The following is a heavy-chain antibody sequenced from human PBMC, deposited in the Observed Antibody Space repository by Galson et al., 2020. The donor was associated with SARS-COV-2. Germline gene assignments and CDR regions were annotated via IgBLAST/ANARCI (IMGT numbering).Heavy chain of an antibody. CDR2: ISAYNGNI. Sequence: ASVTVSCKASGYTLTNYGVSWVRQAPGQGLEWMGWISAYNGNINYAQKLQGRLTMTTDTSARTANMELRSLRSDDTAVYFCARDPGASPVEVERYYAMDVWGQGTTVTVSS. V-gene: IGHV1-18*01. J-gene: IGHJ6*02. CDR1: GYTLTNYG. CDR3: ARDPGASPVEVERYYAMDV. D-gene: IGHD1-1*01.